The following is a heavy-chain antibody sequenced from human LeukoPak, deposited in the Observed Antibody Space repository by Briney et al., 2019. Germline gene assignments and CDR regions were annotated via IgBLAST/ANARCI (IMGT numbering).Heavy chain of an antibody. CDR1: GVSISSTTLY. Sequence: SETLSLTCTVPGVSISSTTLYWGWVRQSPGKGLEWIATIYYSGTTYYNPSLKSRVTISVDRSKNQFSLKLSSVTAADTAVYYCASTLRGIDAFDIWGQGTMVTVSS. D-gene: IGHD3-10*01. V-gene: IGHV4-39*07. CDR3: ASTLRGIDAFDI. CDR2: IYYSGTT. J-gene: IGHJ3*02.